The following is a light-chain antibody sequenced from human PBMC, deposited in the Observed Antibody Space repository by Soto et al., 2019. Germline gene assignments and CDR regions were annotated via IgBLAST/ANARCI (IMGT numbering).Light chain of an antibody. CDR1: QSLSSNY. CDR2: RAS. J-gene: IGKJ2*01. V-gene: IGKV3-20*01. CDR3: QQYDGSPPYT. Sequence: EIVLTQSPGTLSLSPGERATISCRASQSLSSNYFAWYQQRPGQAHRLLIYRASTRASDSPDRFSGSGSGTDFTLTISRLEPEDLAVYYCQQYDGSPPYTFGQGTKLEIK.